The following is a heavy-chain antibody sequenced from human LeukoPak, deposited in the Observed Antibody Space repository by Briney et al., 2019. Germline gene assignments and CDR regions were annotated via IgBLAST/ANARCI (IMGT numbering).Heavy chain of an antibody. J-gene: IGHJ4*02. CDR2: ISYDGSNK. V-gene: IGHV3-30-3*01. CDR1: GFTFSSYA. CDR3: ARHPGEFWSGYYTYFDY. Sequence: PGGSLRLSCAASGFTFSSYAMHWVRQAPGKGLEWVAVISYDGSNKYYADSVKGRFTISRDNSKNTLYLQMNSLRAEDTAVYYCARHPGEFWSGYYTYFDYWGQGTLVTVSS. D-gene: IGHD3-3*01.